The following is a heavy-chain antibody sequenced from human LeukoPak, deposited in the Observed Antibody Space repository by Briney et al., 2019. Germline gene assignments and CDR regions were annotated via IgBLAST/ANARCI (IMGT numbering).Heavy chain of an antibody. CDR1: GFTFSSYS. J-gene: IGHJ4*02. Sequence: GGSLRLSCAASGFTFSSYSMNWVRQAPGKGLEWVSYISSSSSTIYYADSVKGRFTISRDNAKNSVYLQIDSLRAEDTAVYYCARDERRYCSDSSCYPGDYWGQGTLVTVSS. CDR2: ISSSSSTI. CDR3: ARDERRYCSDSSCYPGDY. V-gene: IGHV3-48*04. D-gene: IGHD2-2*01.